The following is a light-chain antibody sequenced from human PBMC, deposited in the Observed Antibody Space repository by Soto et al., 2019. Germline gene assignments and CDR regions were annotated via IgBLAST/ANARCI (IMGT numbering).Light chain of an antibody. J-gene: IGLJ2*01. CDR1: SSNIGRHG. Sequence: QSVLTQPPSVSGAPGQRVTISCSGSSSNIGRHGVNWYQHLPGAAPKLLIYSNNQRPSGVPDRFSGSTSGTSVSLTISGLQSEDEADYYCATWDDSLNGVVFGGGTKLTVL. CDR2: SNN. CDR3: ATWDDSLNGVV. V-gene: IGLV1-44*01.